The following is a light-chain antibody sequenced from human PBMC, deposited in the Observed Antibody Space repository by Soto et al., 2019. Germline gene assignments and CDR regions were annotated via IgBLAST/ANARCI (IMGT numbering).Light chain of an antibody. CDR1: QSISGW. J-gene: IGKJ2*01. Sequence: DIQMTQSPSTLSASVGDRVTITCRASQSISGWLAWYQQRPGKAPRLLIFDASSVESGVPSRFSGSRSGTKFTLAISGLQPEDFATYYCQHYHSYPYTFGQGTKPEIK. CDR3: QHYHSYPYT. CDR2: DAS. V-gene: IGKV1-5*01.